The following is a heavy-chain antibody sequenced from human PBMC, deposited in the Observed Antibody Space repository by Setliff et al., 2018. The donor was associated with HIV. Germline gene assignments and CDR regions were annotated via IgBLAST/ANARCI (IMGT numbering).Heavy chain of an antibody. CDR3: ARGVNFDY. V-gene: IGHV4-59*01. D-gene: IGHD3-3*01. CDR2: IYIYNSGST. Sequence: SETLSLTCSVSGGSFSGYYWSWIRQPPGKGLEWIGYIYIYNSGSTNYNPSLTSRVTISADTSRNQFSLKLTSVTAADTAIYYCARGVNFDYWDQGTQVTVSS. J-gene: IGHJ4*02. CDR1: GGSFSGYY.